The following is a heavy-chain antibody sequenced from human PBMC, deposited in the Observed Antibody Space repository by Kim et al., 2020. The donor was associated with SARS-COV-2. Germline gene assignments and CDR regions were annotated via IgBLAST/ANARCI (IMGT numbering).Heavy chain of an antibody. CDR2: ISRSSSNK. D-gene: IGHD3-3*01. J-gene: IGHJ6*02. V-gene: IGHV3-21*01. CDR1: GFTFSSYS. CDR3: ARDGGITIFGVVTADYGVDV. Sequence: GGSLRLSCAASGFTFSSYSMHWVRQAPGKGLEWVSSISRSSSNKYYADSVKGRFTISRDNSKNSLYLQMNSLRAEDTAVYYCARDGGITIFGVVTADYGVDVWVQGTTVTVSS.